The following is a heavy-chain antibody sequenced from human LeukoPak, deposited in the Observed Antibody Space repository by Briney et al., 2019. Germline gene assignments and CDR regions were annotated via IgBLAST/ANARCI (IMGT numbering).Heavy chain of an antibody. CDR1: GFTFDDYT. CDR2: ISWDGGST. CDR3: AKETTSGYYYYGMDV. J-gene: IGHJ6*02. D-gene: IGHD6-19*01. V-gene: IGHV3-43*01. Sequence: GGSLGLSCAASGFTFDDYTMHWVRQAPGKGLEWVSLISWDGGSTYYADSVKGRFTISRDNSKNSLYLQMNSLRTEDTALYYCAKETTSGYYYYGMDVWGQGTTVTVSS.